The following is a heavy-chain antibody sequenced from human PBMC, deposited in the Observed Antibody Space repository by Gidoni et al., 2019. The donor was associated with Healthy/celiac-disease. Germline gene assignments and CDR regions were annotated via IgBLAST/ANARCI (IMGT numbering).Heavy chain of an antibody. Sequence: QITLKESGPTLVKPTQTLTLTCTFSGFSLSTRGVGVGWIRQPPGKALEWLALIYWDDDKRYSPSLKSRLTITKDTSKNQVVLTMTNMDPVDTATYYCAHRLAYYYDSSGWDDAFDIWGQGTMVTVSS. D-gene: IGHD3-22*01. V-gene: IGHV2-5*02. J-gene: IGHJ3*02. CDR2: IYWDDDK. CDR3: AHRLAYYYDSSGWDDAFDI. CDR1: GFSLSTRGVG.